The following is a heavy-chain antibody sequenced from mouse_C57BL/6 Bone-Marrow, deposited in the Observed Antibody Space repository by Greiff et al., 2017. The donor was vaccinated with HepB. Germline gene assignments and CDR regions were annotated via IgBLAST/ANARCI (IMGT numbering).Heavy chain of an antibody. J-gene: IGHJ3*01. D-gene: IGHD1-1*01. CDR2: IYPGSGST. CDR1: GYTFTRYW. CDR3: ARSTTVVGRAY. Sequence: QVQLQQPGAELVKPGASVKMSCKASGYTFTRYWITWVKQRPGQGLEWIGDIYPGSGSTNYNEKFKSKATLTVDTSSSTAYMQLSSLTSEDSAVYYCARSTTVVGRAYWGQGTLVTVSA. V-gene: IGHV1-55*01.